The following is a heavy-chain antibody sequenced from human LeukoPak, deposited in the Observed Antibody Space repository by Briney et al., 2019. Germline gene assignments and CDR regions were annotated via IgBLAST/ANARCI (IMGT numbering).Heavy chain of an antibody. D-gene: IGHD6-19*01. CDR2: IYYSGST. V-gene: IGHV4-39*07. Sequence: SETLSLTCTVSGGSISSSSYYWGWIRQPPGKGLEWIGSIYYSGSTYYNPSLKSRVTISVDTSKNQFSLKLSSVTAADTAVYYCAREKGSGWYVGYWGQGTLVTVSS. J-gene: IGHJ4*02. CDR3: AREKGSGWYVGY. CDR1: GGSISSSSYY.